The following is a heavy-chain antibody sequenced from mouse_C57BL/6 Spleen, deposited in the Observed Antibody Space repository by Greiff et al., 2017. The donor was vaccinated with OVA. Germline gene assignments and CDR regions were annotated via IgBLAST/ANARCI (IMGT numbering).Heavy chain of an antibody. V-gene: IGHV1-82*01. CDR2: IYPGDGDT. Sequence: LQESGPELVKPGASVKISCKASGYAFSSSWMNWVKQRPGKGLEWIGRIYPGDGDTNYNGKFKGKATLTADKSSSTAYMQLSSLTSEDSAVYFCAREGAYAMDYWGQGTSVTVSS. CDR1: GYAFSSSW. J-gene: IGHJ4*01. CDR3: AREGAYAMDY.